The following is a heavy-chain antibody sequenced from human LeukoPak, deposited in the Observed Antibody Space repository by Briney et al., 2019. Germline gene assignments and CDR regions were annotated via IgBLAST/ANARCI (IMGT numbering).Heavy chain of an antibody. D-gene: IGHD3-9*01. Sequence: GSLRLSCAASGFTFGSYAMSWVRQAPGKGLEWVSAISGSGGSTYYADSVKGRFTISRDNSKNTLYLQMNSLRAEDTAVYYCAKDRGDILTGYTEPRPQPTDAFDIWGQGTMVTVSS. CDR3: AKDRGDILTGYTEPRPQPTDAFDI. V-gene: IGHV3-23*01. J-gene: IGHJ3*02. CDR2: ISGSGGST. CDR1: GFTFGSYA.